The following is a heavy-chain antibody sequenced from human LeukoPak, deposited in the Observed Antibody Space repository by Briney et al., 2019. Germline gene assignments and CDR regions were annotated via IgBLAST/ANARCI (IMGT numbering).Heavy chain of an antibody. J-gene: IGHJ4*02. Sequence: GAAVKVSCKASGYNFNTHGITWVRQAPGQGLEWLGWISTSNGNTNYAQKFQDRVILTTDTSTNTAYMDLRSLTFDDTAVYYCARPDRPAGHFESWGQGTLVTVVS. CDR2: ISTSNGNT. V-gene: IGHV1-18*01. CDR1: GYNFNTHG. CDR3: ARPDRPAGHFES. D-gene: IGHD2-2*01.